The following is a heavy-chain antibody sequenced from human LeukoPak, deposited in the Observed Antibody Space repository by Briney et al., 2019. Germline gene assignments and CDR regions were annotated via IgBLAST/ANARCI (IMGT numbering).Heavy chain of an antibody. V-gene: IGHV3-23*01. CDR2: IIGSGGST. CDR1: GFTFSSYA. Sequence: PGGSLRLSCAASGFTFSSYAMSWVRQAPGKGLEWVSVIIGSGGSTYYADSVKGRFTISRDNSKNTLYLQMNSLRAEDTAIYYCAKDTVGATGGAIDYWGQGTLVTVSS. CDR3: AKDTVGATGGAIDY. D-gene: IGHD1-26*01. J-gene: IGHJ4*02.